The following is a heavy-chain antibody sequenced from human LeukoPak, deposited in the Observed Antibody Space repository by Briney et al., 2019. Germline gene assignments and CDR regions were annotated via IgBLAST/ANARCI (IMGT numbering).Heavy chain of an antibody. CDR1: IDSINNFY. CDR3: ARGVVIAPQTFDY. CDR2: IYYSGST. V-gene: IGHV4-59*01. D-gene: IGHD2-21*01. J-gene: IGHJ4*02. Sequence: ASETLSLTCTVSIDSINNFYWSWIRQPPGKGLEWIGYIYYSGSTNYNPSLKSRVTISVDTSKNQFSLKLSSVTAADTAVYYCARGVVIAPQTFDYWGQGTLVTVSS.